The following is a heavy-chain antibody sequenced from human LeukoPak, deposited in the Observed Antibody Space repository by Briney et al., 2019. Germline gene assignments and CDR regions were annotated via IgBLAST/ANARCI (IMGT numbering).Heavy chain of an antibody. D-gene: IGHD3-3*01. CDR2: INHSGST. CDR3: ARQGYHDFWSAYYFDY. Sequence: PSETLSLTCAVYGGSFSGYYWSWIRQPPGKGLEWIGEINHSGSTNYNPSLKSRVTISVDTSKNQFSLKLSSVTAADTAVYYCARQGYHDFWSAYYFDYWGQGTLVTVSS. V-gene: IGHV4-34*01. J-gene: IGHJ4*02. CDR1: GGSFSGYY.